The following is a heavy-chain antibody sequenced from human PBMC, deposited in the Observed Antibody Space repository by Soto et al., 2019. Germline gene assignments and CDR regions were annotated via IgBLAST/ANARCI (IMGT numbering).Heavy chain of an antibody. CDR1: GGSISGHY. CDR2: MYYSGST. V-gene: IGHV4-59*08. J-gene: IGHJ6*03. Sequence: QVQLQESGPGLVKPSETLSLSCSVSGGSISGHYWSWVRQTPGKGLEWIGYMYYSGSTNYNPSLKSRVTISVDTSENHFSLGLTSVTAADTAVYYCARGPYYDLIWNYYYMDVWGKGTTVTVSS. D-gene: IGHD3-16*01. CDR3: ARGPYYDLIWNYYYMDV.